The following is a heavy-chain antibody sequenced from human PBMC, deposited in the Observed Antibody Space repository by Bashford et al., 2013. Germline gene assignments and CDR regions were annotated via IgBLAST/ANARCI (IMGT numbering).Heavy chain of an antibody. CDR3: AGERGSGATLFPY. CDR1: GFTFSTYW. D-gene: IGHD1-26*01. V-gene: IGHV3-74*01. J-gene: IGHJ4*02. Sequence: GGSLRLSCAASGFTFSTYWMHWVRQAPGKGPVWVSRINIDGGTIYADSVKGRFTISRDNAKNTVFLQMDSLRVDDTALYYCAGERGSGATLFPYWGQGTLVTVSS. CDR2: INIDGGT.